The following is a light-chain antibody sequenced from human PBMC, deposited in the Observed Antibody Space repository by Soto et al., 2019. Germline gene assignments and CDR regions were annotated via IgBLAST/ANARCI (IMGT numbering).Light chain of an antibody. CDR2: GIF. J-gene: IGLJ1*01. CDR1: SSNIGAGYD. CDR3: QSYDNSLSGSEV. V-gene: IGLV1-40*01. Sequence: QSVLTQPPSVSGAPGQRVTISCTGSSSNIGAGYDVHWYQQLPGEAPTLLIFGIFNRPSGVSERFSGSRSGASASLAIAGLQAEDEADYFCQSYDNSLSGSEVFGTGTKGTVL.